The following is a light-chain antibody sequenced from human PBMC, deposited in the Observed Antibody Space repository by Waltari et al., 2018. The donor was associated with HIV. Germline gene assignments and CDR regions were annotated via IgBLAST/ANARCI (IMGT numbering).Light chain of an antibody. J-gene: IGKJ1*01. V-gene: IGKV1-39*01. CDR1: RIIRPY. CDR3: QQSYNSPMWT. CDR2: AAS. Sequence: DIKVTQSPSSLSASVGDRVPITYRASRIIRPYLHWLQQKPGKSPKLLDYAASTLQSGVPPRFSGSGSGTDFTLTISSLQPEDFATYYCQQSYNSPMWTFGQGTKVEIK.